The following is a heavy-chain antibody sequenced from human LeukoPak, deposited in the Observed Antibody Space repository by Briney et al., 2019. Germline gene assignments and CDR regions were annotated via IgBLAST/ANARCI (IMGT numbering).Heavy chain of an antibody. D-gene: IGHD1-26*01. J-gene: IGHJ4*02. CDR3: ARRKRQWEPLDYFDY. CDR1: GYSFTSYW. Sequence: GGSLKISCKGSGYSFTSYWIGGVRQMPGKGLEWMGIIYPGDSDTRYSPSFQGQVTISADKSISTAYLQWSSLKASDTAMYYCARRKRQWEPLDYFDYWGQGTLVTVSS. CDR2: IYPGDSDT. V-gene: IGHV5-51*01.